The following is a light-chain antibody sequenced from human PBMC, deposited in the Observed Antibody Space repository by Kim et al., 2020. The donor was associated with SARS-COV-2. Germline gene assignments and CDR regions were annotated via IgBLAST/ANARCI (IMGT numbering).Light chain of an antibody. CDR3: SSYTSTSTLV. J-gene: IGLJ1*01. CDR1: TSDFGGYNY. V-gene: IGLV2-14*01. Sequence: QSVLTQPASVSGSPEQSITISCTGTTSDFGGYNYVSWYQQHPGKAPKLIIYEVNDRPPGVSNRFSGYKSGNTASLTISGLQAEDEADYYCSSYTSTSTLVFGTGTKVTVL. CDR2: EVN.